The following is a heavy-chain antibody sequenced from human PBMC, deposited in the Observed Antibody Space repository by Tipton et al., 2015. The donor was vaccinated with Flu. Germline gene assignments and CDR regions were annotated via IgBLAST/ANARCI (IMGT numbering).Heavy chain of an antibody. CDR1: GGSISSGSYY. CDR3: ARIYYYGSGDYYLDS. D-gene: IGHD3-10*01. Sequence: TLSLTCTVSGGSISSGSYYWSWIRQPAGKGLEWIGRIYTTGSTNCNPSLKSRVTISADTSKNKFSLELRSVTAADTAVYYCARIYYYGSGDYYLDSWGQGTLVTVSS. CDR2: IYTTGST. V-gene: IGHV4-61*02. J-gene: IGHJ4*02.